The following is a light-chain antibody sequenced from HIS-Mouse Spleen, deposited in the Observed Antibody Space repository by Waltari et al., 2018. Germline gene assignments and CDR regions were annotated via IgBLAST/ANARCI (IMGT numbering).Light chain of an antibody. CDR3: QQYYSTPPT. V-gene: IGKV4-1*01. Sequence: DIVMTQSPDSLAVSLGARATNNCKSSQSVLYSSNNKNYLAWYQQKPGQPPKLLIYWASTRESGVPDRFSGSGSGTDFTLTISSLQAEDVAVYYCQQYYSTPPTFGQGTKLEIK. CDR2: WAS. J-gene: IGKJ2*01. CDR1: QSVLYSSNNKNY.